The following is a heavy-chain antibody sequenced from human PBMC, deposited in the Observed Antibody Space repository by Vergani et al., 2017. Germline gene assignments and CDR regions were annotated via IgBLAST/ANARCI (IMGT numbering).Heavy chain of an antibody. V-gene: IGHV4-38-2*02. J-gene: IGHJ4*02. CDR3: AREGNLLLAFDY. CDR1: GYFISSGYY. CDR2: IYHSGST. D-gene: IGHD2-2*01. Sequence: QVQLQASGPGLVKPSETLSLTCTVSGYFISSGYYWGWIRQPPGQGLEWIGSIYHSGSTYYNPSLKSRVTISVDTSKNQFSLKLSSVTAADTAVYYCAREGNLLLAFDYWGQGTLVTVSS.